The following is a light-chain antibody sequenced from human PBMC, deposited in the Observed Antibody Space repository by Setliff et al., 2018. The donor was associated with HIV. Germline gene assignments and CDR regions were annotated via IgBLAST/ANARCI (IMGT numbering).Light chain of an antibody. CDR1: SSDVGGYNY. V-gene: IGLV2-8*01. Sequence: QSALTQPPSASGSPGQSVTISCTGTSSDVGGYNYVSWYQQHPGKAPKLIIFDVNKRPSGVPDRFSGSKSGNTASLTISGLQTEDEADYYCSSYTSSSTDVFGTGTKVTVL. J-gene: IGLJ1*01. CDR3: SSYTSSSTDV. CDR2: DVN.